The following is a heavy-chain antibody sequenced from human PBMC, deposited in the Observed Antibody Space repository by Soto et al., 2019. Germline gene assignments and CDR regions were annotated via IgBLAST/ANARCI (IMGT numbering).Heavy chain of an antibody. D-gene: IGHD1-1*01. Sequence: HPGGSLRLSCAASGFTFNNYAMSWVRQAPGKGLEWVSSISGGGSSTYYADSVKGRFTISRDNSKNTLYLQMNSLRAEDTAVYYCESPVHRNYYYYGMDVWGQGTTVTVSS. CDR3: ESPVHRNYYYYGMDV. V-gene: IGHV3-23*01. CDR1: GFTFNNYA. CDR2: ISGGGSST. J-gene: IGHJ6*02.